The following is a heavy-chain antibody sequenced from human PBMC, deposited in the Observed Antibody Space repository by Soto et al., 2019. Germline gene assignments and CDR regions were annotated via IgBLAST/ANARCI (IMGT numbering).Heavy chain of an antibody. CDR2: INTYNGNT. Sequence: QVQLVQSGAEVKKPGASVKVSCKASGYTFTTYGISWVRQAPGQGLEWMGWINTYNGNTYYAQKLQGRVTMTTDTSTSTAYMELRSLRSDDAAVYYCARDPVGPAWFDPWGQGTLVTVSS. CDR1: GYTFTTYG. J-gene: IGHJ5*02. V-gene: IGHV1-18*01. CDR3: ARDPVGPAWFDP. D-gene: IGHD1-26*01.